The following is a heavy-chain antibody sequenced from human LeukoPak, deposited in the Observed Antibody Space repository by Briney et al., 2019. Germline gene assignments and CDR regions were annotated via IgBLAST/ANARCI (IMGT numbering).Heavy chain of an antibody. V-gene: IGHV3-7*01. CDR1: GFTFSSYS. CDR2: IKQDGSEK. Sequence: GGSLRFSCAASGFTFSSYSMSWVRQAPGKGLEWVANIKQDGSEKYYVDSVKGRFTISRDNAKNSLYLQMNSLRAEDTAVYYCARGGDYYYFDYWGQGTLVTVSS. D-gene: IGHD2-21*02. CDR3: ARGGDYYYFDY. J-gene: IGHJ4*02.